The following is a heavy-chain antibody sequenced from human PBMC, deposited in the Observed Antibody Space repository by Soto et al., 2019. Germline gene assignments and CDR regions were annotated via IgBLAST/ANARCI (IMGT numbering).Heavy chain of an antibody. V-gene: IGHV1-69*01. D-gene: IGHD2-2*01. J-gene: IGHJ6*02. CDR3: ARSQGSSTSLEIYYYYYYGMDV. CDR1: GGTFSSYA. Sequence: QVQLVQSGAEVKKPGSSVKVSCKASGGTFSSYAISWVRQAPGQGLEWMGGIIPISGTANYAQKFQGRVTITADESTSIAYMELSSLRSEDTAVYYCARSQGSSTSLEIYYYYYYGMDVWGQRTTVTVSS. CDR2: IIPISGTA.